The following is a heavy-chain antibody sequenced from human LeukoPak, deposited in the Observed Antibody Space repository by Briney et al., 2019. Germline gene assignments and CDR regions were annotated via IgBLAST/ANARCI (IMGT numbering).Heavy chain of an antibody. CDR2: MNPNSGST. V-gene: IGHV1-8*01. CDR1: GYTFTSYD. J-gene: IGHJ4*02. CDR3: ARFEGIRGDY. D-gene: IGHD3-10*01. Sequence: ASVKVSCKASGYTFTSYDINWVRQATGQGLEWMGWMNPNSGSTGYAQKFQGRVTMTRNTSISTAYMELSSLRSEDTAIYYCARFEGIRGDYWGQGTLVTVSS.